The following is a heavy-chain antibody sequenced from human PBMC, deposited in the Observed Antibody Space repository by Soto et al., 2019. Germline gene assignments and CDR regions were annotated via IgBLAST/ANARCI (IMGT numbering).Heavy chain of an antibody. J-gene: IGHJ4*02. CDR3: VKDRLRHCTSTRCYLIDY. CDR1: GVTFSSYG. Sequence: SGGSXRLCCSASGVTFSSYGIDWVRHAPGKGLEFVSAILSHGGTTYYADSVRGRFTISRYNSKNTLFLQMSSLRADDTAVYYCVKDRLRHCTSTRCYLIDYRGQGTPVTVSS. D-gene: IGHD2-2*01. V-gene: IGHV3-64D*06. CDR2: ILSHGGTT.